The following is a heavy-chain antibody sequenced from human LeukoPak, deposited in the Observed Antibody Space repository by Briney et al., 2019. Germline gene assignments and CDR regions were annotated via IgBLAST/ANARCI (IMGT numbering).Heavy chain of an antibody. J-gene: IGHJ5*02. V-gene: IGHV3-7*05. CDR1: RFTFSSSW. Sequence: GGSLRLSCEASRFTFSSSWMSWVRQAPGKGLEWVANIKQDGSDKYYVDSVKGRFTISRDNAKNSLYLEVNSLRAEDTAVYYCAREAGPAYCSTTSCLNWFDPWGQGTLVTVSS. D-gene: IGHD2-2*01. CDR2: IKQDGSDK. CDR3: AREAGPAYCSTTSCLNWFDP.